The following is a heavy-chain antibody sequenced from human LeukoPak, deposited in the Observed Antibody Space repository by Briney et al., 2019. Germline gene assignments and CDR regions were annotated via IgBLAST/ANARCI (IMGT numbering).Heavy chain of an antibody. Sequence: SETLSLTCTVSGGSISSYYWSWIRQPPGKGLEWIGYIYYSGSTNYNPSLKSRVTISVDTSKNQFSLKLSSVTAADTAVYYCARSKWELRYFDHWGQGTLVTVSS. CDR3: ARSKWELRYFDH. CDR1: GGSISSYY. CDR2: IYYSGST. D-gene: IGHD1-26*01. J-gene: IGHJ4*02. V-gene: IGHV4-59*01.